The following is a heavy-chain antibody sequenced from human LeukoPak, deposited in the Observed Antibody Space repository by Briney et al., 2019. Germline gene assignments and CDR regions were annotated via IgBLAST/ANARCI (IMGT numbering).Heavy chain of an antibody. CDR2: ITSSSSYI. D-gene: IGHD6-13*01. J-gene: IGHJ4*02. CDR3: ARVKWLSAAGTEGNFDY. V-gene: IGHV3-21*01. Sequence: GSLRLSCAASGFTFSSYSMNWVRQAPGRGLGWVSSITSSSSYIYYADSVKGRFTISRDNARNSLYLQMDSLRAEDTAVYYCARVKWLSAAGTEGNFDYWGQGTLVTVSS. CDR1: GFTFSSYS.